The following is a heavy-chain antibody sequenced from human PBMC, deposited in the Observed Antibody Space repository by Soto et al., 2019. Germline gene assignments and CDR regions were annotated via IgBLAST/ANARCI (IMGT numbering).Heavy chain of an antibody. V-gene: IGHV1-69*13. CDR2: IIPIFGTA. D-gene: IGHD3-22*01. J-gene: IGHJ3*02. CDR1: GGTFSSYV. Sequence: SVKVSCKASGGTFSSYVISWVRQAPGQGLEWMGGIIPIFGTANYAQKFQGRVMITADESTSTAYMELSSLRSEDTAVYYCAKDALSYYYDSSGYPDAFDIWGQGTMVTVSS. CDR3: AKDALSYYYDSSGYPDAFDI.